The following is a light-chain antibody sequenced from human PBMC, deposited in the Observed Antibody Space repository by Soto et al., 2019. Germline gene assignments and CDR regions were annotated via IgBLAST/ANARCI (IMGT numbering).Light chain of an antibody. V-gene: IGKV3-20*01. CDR3: QQYGSSSTWT. CDR2: GAS. Sequence: EIVLTQSPGTLSLSPGERATLSCRASQSVSSAYLAWYQHKPGQPPTLLIYGASSGVTGIPDRFSGSGSGTDFTLTISRLEPEDFAVYYCQQYGSSSTWTFGQGTKVEIK. J-gene: IGKJ1*01. CDR1: QSVSSAY.